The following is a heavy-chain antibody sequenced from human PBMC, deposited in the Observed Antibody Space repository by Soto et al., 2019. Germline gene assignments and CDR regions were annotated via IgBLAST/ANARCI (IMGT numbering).Heavy chain of an antibody. V-gene: IGHV1-18*01. CDR3: ARVLPGAEAWFGA. CDR1: GYTFSHYG. CDR2: ISLYSDGT. D-gene: IGHD2-2*01. J-gene: IGHJ5*02. Sequence: ASVKVSCKTSGYTFSHYGITWVRQAPGQPLEWLGWISLYSDGTNYAQKFQGRVSMTTDTSTTTAYMELRSLRSDDTAVYYCARVLPGAEAWFGAWGQGTLVTVSS.